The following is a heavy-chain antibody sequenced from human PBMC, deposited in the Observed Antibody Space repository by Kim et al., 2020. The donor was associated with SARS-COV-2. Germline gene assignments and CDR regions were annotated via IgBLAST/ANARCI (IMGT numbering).Heavy chain of an antibody. J-gene: IGHJ1*01. Sequence: ANSVKGRFTISRENSKNTLYLQRTSLRDEDTAVYYCANDWIVAGIAEYFQSWGQGTLVTVSS. D-gene: IGHD6-19*01. CDR3: ANDWIVAGIAEYFQS. V-gene: IGHV3-23*01.